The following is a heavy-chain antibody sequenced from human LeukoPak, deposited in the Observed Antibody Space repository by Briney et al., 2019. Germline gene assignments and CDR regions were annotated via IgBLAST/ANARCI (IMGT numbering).Heavy chain of an antibody. CDR3: ARTAGSIAAHRPDAFDI. J-gene: IGHJ3*02. CDR2: ISGDGVST. CDR1: GFTFSSYA. V-gene: IGHV3-64*01. D-gene: IGHD6-6*01. Sequence: PGGSLRLSCAASGFTFSSYAMHWVRQAPGKGLEYVSGISGDGVSTYYANSVKGRFTISRDNSKNTLYLQMGSLRAEDMAVYYCARTAGSIAAHRPDAFDIWGQGTMVTVSS.